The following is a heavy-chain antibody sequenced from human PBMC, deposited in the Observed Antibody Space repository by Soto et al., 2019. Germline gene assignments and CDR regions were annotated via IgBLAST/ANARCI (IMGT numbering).Heavy chain of an antibody. V-gene: IGHV3-74*01. CDR2: INSDGSTT. D-gene: IGHD3-10*01. CDR3: ARDRDYGMDV. Sequence: EVQLVESGGGLVQPGGSLSLSCAASGFTFTTSWMHWVRQAPEKGLVWVSHINSDGSTTTYADSVRGRFTISRDNAKNTLYLQMNSLRVEDTAVYYCARDRDYGMDVWGQGTTVIVSS. CDR1: GFTFTTSW. J-gene: IGHJ6*02.